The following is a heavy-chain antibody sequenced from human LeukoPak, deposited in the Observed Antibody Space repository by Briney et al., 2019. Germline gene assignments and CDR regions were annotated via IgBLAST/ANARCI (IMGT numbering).Heavy chain of an antibody. V-gene: IGHV3-7*03. CDR2: IVQDGSQK. CDR3: ARNEKWGRDY. CDR1: GFTFSSHW. Sequence: PGGSQRLSCAASGFTFSSHWMSWVRQAPGKGLEWVANIVQDGSQKYYVDSVKGRFTISRDNGKNSLYLQMNRLRAEDTAVYYCARNEKWGRDYWGQGTLVTVSS. D-gene: IGHD1-26*01. J-gene: IGHJ4*02.